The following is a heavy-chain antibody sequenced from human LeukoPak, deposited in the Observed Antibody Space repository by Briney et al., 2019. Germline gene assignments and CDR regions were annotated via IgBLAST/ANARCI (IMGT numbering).Heavy chain of an antibody. CDR2: ISYDGSNK. Sequence: GSLRLSCAASGFTFSSYGMHWVRQAPGKGLEWVAVISYDGSNKYYTDSVKGRFTISRDNSKNTLYLQMNSLRAEDMALYYCARGNYATGLNWGQGTLVTVSS. V-gene: IGHV3-30*03. J-gene: IGHJ4*02. CDR1: GFTFSSYG. D-gene: IGHD3-10*01. CDR3: ARGNYATGLN.